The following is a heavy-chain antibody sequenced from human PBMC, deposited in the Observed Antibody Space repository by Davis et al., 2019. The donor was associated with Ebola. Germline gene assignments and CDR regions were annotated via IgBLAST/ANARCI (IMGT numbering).Heavy chain of an antibody. CDR1: GFTFSSYG. Sequence: GESLKISCAASGFTFSSYGMHWVRQAPGKGLEWVAVISYDGSNKYYADSVKGRLTISRDNSKNTLYLQMNSLRAEDTAVYYCAKGDRLLAWGQGTLVTVSS. CDR3: AKGDRLLA. D-gene: IGHD2-15*01. V-gene: IGHV3-30*18. J-gene: IGHJ4*02. CDR2: ISYDGSNK.